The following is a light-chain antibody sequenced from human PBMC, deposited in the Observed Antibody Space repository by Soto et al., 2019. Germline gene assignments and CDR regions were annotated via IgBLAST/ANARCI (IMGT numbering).Light chain of an antibody. V-gene: IGKV1-6*01. Sequence: IQLTQSPSSLSASVGDRVTITCRPSQSIKDYLNWYQQKPGQAPKLLIYAASNLQSGVPSRFSGSGSGTDFTLTISSLQPEDSAAYYCLQDYNYPFTFGQGTK. CDR3: LQDYNYPFT. CDR2: AAS. CDR1: QSIKDY. J-gene: IGKJ2*01.